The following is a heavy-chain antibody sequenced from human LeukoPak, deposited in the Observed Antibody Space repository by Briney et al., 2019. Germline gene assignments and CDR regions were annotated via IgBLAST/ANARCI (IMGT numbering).Heavy chain of an antibody. D-gene: IGHD7-27*01. CDR3: AIDPNWGTHS. CDR1: GFTFSTYT. CDR2: IGNNGGGI. Sequence: VPPGGSLRLSCAASGFTFSTYTMYWVRHPPGKRLEWVSIIGNNGGGIHYADSVKGRFTISRDNFKNALYLQMNSLRVEDTAVYYCAIDPNWGTHSWGQGVLVTVSS. J-gene: IGHJ4*02. V-gene: IGHV3-23*01.